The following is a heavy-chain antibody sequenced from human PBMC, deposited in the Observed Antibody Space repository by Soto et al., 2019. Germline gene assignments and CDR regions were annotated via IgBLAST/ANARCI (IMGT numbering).Heavy chain of an antibody. CDR3: ARAQGSSTSLEIYYYYFYGMDV. Sequence: QVQLVQSGAEVKKPGSSVKVSCKSSGGTFSSYAISWLRQAPGQGLEWMGGIIPISGTANYAQKFHGRVTITADESKSTAYLELSILRSEDTAVYYFARAQGSSTSLEIYYYYFYGMDVWGQGTTVTVSS. CDR2: IIPISGTA. J-gene: IGHJ6*02. CDR1: GGTFSSYA. D-gene: IGHD2-2*01. V-gene: IGHV1-69*01.